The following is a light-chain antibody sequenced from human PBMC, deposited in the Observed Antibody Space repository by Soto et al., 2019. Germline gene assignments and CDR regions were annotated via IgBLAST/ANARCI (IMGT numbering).Light chain of an antibody. V-gene: IGKV3-20*01. CDR3: QQYGNSPWT. Sequence: ETVLTQSPGTLSLSPGERATLSCRASQSVSSSYLAWYQQKPGQAPRLLIYGASTRATGIPDRFSGNGSGTDFIFTISRLEPEDFAMYYCQQYGNSPWTFGQGTKWIS. CDR1: QSVSSSY. CDR2: GAS. J-gene: IGKJ1*01.